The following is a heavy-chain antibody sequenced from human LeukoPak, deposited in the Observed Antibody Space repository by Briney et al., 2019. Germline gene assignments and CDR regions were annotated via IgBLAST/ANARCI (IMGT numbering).Heavy chain of an antibody. CDR1: EFTFSSNW. V-gene: IGHV3-7*01. J-gene: IGHJ4*02. Sequence: GGSLRLSCVVSEFTFSSNWMNWVRQAPGKGLGWVANIKSDGSEKYYADSVKGRFTISRDNAKNSLYLQMNSLKAEDTAVYYCASGSGWRQLYWGQGTLVTVSP. CDR2: IKSDGSEK. D-gene: IGHD5-24*01. CDR3: ASGSGWRQLY.